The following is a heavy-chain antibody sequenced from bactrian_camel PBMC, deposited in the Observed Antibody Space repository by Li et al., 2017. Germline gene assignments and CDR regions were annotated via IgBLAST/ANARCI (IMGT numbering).Heavy chain of an antibody. CDR1: AHRYSSYC. D-gene: IGHD1*01. Sequence: HVQLVESGGGAVQAGDSLGLSCTATAHRYSSYCIGWMRQTPGKEPEGVAFIYTGFGRPTYFASVKGRFTTSQDDAKNSVDLQMNSLKPDDTAVYYCAATGQMLSVAGCRTQGTQVTVS. CDR2: IYTGFGRP. J-gene: IGHJ4*01. V-gene: IGHV3S34*01.